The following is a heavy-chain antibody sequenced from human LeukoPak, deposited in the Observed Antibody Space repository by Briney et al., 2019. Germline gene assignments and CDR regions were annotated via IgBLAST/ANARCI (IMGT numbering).Heavy chain of an antibody. V-gene: IGHV3-23*01. CDR1: GFTFSSYA. J-gene: IGHJ4*02. CDR2: ISGIGGST. D-gene: IGHD1-26*01. CDR3: ARSGRGGTYGDY. Sequence: GGSLRLSCAASGFTFSSYAMSWVRQAPHKGLEWVSTISGIGGSTYYADSVKGRFTISRDNAKNSLCLQMNSLRDEDTAVYYCARSGRGGTYGDYWGQGTLVTVSS.